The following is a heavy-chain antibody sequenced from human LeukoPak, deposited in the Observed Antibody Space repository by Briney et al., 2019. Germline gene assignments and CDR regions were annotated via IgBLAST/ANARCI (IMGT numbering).Heavy chain of an antibody. Sequence: GGSLRLSCAASGFTFSNYGMRWVRQAPGKGLEWVAVISYDGSNKYYADSVKGRFTISRDNSKNTLYLQMNSLRAEDTAVYYCAKEPRVVTAIADYWGQGTLVTVSS. V-gene: IGHV3-30*18. CDR2: ISYDGSNK. CDR1: GFTFSNYG. CDR3: AKEPRVVTAIADY. J-gene: IGHJ4*02. D-gene: IGHD2-21*02.